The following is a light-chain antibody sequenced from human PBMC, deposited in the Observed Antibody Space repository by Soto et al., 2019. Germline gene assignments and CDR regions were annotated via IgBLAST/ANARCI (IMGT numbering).Light chain of an antibody. V-gene: IGLV1-47*01. CDR3: AAWDDSLSGVV. Sequence: QSVLTQPPSASGTPGQRVTISCSGSTSNIESNYVYWYQQLPGTAPKLLIYRNNQRPSGVPDRFSGSKSGTSGSLVMSGLRSEDEADYYCAAWDDSLSGVVFGGGTKLTVL. CDR1: TSNIESNY. CDR2: RNN. J-gene: IGLJ2*01.